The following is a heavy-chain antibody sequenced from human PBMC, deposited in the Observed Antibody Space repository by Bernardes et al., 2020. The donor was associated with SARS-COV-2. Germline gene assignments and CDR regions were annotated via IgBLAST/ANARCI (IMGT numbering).Heavy chain of an antibody. CDR3: ARGRGSMDV. D-gene: IGHD1-26*01. CDR2: INHSGST. J-gene: IGHJ6*03. V-gene: IGHV4-34*01. CDR1: GGSFSGYY. Sequence: SETLSLTCAVYGGSFSGYYWSWIRQPPGKGLEWIGEINHSGSTNYNPSLKSRVTISVDTSKNQVSLKMRSLTAADTGVYYCARGRGSMDVWAKGTTVTVSS.